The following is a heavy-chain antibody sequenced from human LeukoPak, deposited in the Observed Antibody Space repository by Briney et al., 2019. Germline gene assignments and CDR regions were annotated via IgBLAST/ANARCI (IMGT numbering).Heavy chain of an antibody. CDR2: IRYDGNNK. D-gene: IGHD6-19*01. CDR3: AKDRWGAVASFDY. V-gene: IGHV3-30*02. J-gene: IGHJ4*02. CDR1: GFPFSDYV. Sequence: GGSLRLSCAASGFPFSDYVMHWVRQAPGKGLEWVAVIRYDGNNKYYADSVKGRFTISRDNSKNMLYLQMNSLGTEDTAVYYCAKDRWGAVASFDYWGQGTLVTVFS.